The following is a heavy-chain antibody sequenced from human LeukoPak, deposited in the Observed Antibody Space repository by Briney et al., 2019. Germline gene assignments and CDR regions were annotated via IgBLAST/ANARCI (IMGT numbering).Heavy chain of an antibody. CDR3: AREPPSLRYFAWSPTYGMDV. V-gene: IGHV4-34*01. CDR2: INHSGNT. D-gene: IGHD3-9*01. J-gene: IGHJ6*04. CDR1: GGSFSGYY. Sequence: SETLSLTCAVYGGSFSGYYWSWIRQPPGKGLEWNGEINHSGNTNYNPSLKSRVTISVDTSKNQFSLNLTSVTAADTAAYYCAREPPSLRYFAWSPTYGMDVWGKGTTVTVSS.